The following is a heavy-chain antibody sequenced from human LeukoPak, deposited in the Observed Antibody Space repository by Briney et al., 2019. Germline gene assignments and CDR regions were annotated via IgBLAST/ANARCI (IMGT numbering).Heavy chain of an antibody. D-gene: IGHD2-2*01. CDR1: GGSFSGYY. CDR3: ARGRYCSSTSCYGMVDY. V-gene: IGHV4-34*01. CDR2: INHSGST. Sequence: PSETLSLTCAVYGGSFSGYYWGWIRQPPGKGLEWIGEINHSGSTNYNPSLKSRATTSVDTSKNQFSLKLSSVTAADTAVYYCARGRYCSSTSCYGMVDYWGQGTLVTVSS. J-gene: IGHJ4*02.